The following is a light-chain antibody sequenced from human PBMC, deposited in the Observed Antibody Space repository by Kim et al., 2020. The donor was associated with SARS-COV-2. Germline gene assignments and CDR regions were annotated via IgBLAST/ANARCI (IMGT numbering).Light chain of an antibody. Sequence: EIVLTQSPATLSLSPGEGATLSCRASQSVSSYLAWYQQKPGQAPRLLIYDASRRASGTPARFSGSGSGTDFTLTIDSLEPEDFAVYFCQQRSIWPTSFGGGTKVDIK. CDR2: DAS. CDR1: QSVSSY. CDR3: QQRSIWPTS. J-gene: IGKJ4*01. V-gene: IGKV3-11*01.